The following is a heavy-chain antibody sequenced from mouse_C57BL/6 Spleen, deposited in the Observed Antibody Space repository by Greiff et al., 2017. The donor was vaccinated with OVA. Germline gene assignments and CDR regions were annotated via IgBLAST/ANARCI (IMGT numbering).Heavy chain of an antibody. CDR3: ARCYYGSSYEYFDV. CDR2: INPNYGTT. D-gene: IGHD1-1*01. CDR1: GYSFTDYN. J-gene: IGHJ1*03. V-gene: IGHV1-39*01. Sequence: EVQLQESGPELVKPGASVKISCKASGYSFTDYNMNWVKQSNGKSLEWIGVINPNYGTTSYNQKFKGKATLTVDQSSSTAYMQLNSLTSEDSAVYYCARCYYGSSYEYFDVWGTGTTVTVSS.